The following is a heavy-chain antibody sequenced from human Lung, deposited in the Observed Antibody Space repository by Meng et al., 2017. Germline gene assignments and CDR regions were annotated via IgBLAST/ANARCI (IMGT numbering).Heavy chain of an antibody. Sequence: VRLQHWGAGLLKPSETLSLTCVVSGGSFSDYYWSWIRQPPGKGLEWIGEINHSGSTNYNPSLESRATISVDTSQNNLSLKLSSVTAADSAVYYCARGPTTMAHDFDYWGQGTLVTVSS. CDR2: INHSGST. CDR3: ARGPTTMAHDFDY. CDR1: GGSFSDYY. V-gene: IGHV4-34*01. J-gene: IGHJ4*02. D-gene: IGHD4-11*01.